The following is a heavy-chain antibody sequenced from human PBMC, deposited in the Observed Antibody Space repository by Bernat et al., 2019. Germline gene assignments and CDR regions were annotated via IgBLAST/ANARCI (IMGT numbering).Heavy chain of an antibody. CDR3: ARDVLGYCSGGSCSHVY. Sequence: QVQLVESGGGVVQPGRSLRPSLAASGFTFCSYAIPWVRRAPATGLGGVAVISYDGSNKYYADSGKGRFTISRDNSKNTLYLQMNSLRAEDTAVYYCARDVLGYCSGGSCSHVYWGQGTLVTVSS. V-gene: IGHV3-30-3*01. CDR2: ISYDGSNK. D-gene: IGHD2-15*01. J-gene: IGHJ4*02. CDR1: GFTFCSYA.